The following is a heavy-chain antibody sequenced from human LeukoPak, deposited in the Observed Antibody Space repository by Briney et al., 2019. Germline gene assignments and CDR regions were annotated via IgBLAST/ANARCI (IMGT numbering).Heavy chain of an antibody. V-gene: IGHV4-61*02. CDR1: GGSISSGSYY. CDR2: IYTSGST. D-gene: IGHD3-10*01. J-gene: IGHJ4*02. CDR3: ARVREGYYGSGSFD. Sequence: PSQTLSLTCTVSGGSISSGSYYWSWIRQPAGKGLEWIGRIYTSGSTNYNPSLKSRVTISVDTSKNQFSLKLSSVTAADTAVYYCARVREGYYGSGSFDWGQGTLVTVSS.